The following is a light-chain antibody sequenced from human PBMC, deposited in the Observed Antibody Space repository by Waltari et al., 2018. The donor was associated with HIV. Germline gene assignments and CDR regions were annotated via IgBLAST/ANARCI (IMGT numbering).Light chain of an antibody. Sequence: QSALTQPASVSGSPGQSITISCTGTSSDVGGQKYVSWYQQHPGKAPNLMIYEVSNRPSGSSNRFSGSKSGNTASLNISGLQAEDEADYYCSSYTSRNTPHVLLGGGTKLTVL. CDR2: EVS. V-gene: IGLV2-14*01. CDR3: SSYTSRNTPHVL. CDR1: SSDVGGQKY. J-gene: IGLJ2*01.